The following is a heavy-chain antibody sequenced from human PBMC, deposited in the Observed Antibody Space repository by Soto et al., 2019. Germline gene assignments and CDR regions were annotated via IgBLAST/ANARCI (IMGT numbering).Heavy chain of an antibody. CDR1: GFTFSSYG. V-gene: IGHV3-33*01. J-gene: IGHJ4*02. Sequence: QVQLVESGGGVVQPGRSLRLSCAASGFTFSSYGMHWVRQAPGKGLEWVAVIWYDGSNKYYADSVKGRFTISRDNSKNTLYLQMNSLRAEDTAVYYCARGDVDTGFFDYWGQGTLVTVSS. CDR3: ARGDVDTGFFDY. D-gene: IGHD5-18*01. CDR2: IWYDGSNK.